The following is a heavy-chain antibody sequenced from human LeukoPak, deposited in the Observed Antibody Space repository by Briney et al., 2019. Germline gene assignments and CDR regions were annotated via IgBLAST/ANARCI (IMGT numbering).Heavy chain of an antibody. V-gene: IGHV1-69*05. D-gene: IGHD3-22*01. Sequence: GASVKVSCKASGGTFSSYAISWVRQAPGQGLEWMGGIIPIFGTANYAQKFQGRVTITTDESTRTAYMELSSLRSEDTAVYYCAREGIDYYDSSGPTGYMDVWGKGTTVTVSS. J-gene: IGHJ6*03. CDR2: IIPIFGTA. CDR1: GGTFSSYA. CDR3: AREGIDYYDSSGPTGYMDV.